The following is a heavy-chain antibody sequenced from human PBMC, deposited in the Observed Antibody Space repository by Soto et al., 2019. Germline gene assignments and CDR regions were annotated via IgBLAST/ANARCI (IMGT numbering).Heavy chain of an antibody. Sequence: SVKVSCKASGGTFSSYAISWVRQAPGQGLEWMGGIIPIFGTANYAQKFQGRATITADESTSTAYMELSSLRSEDTAVYYCARVMGASSRRYYYGMDVWGQGTTVTVSS. J-gene: IGHJ6*02. D-gene: IGHD1-26*01. CDR1: GGTFSSYA. V-gene: IGHV1-69*13. CDR3: ARVMGASSRRYYYGMDV. CDR2: IIPIFGTA.